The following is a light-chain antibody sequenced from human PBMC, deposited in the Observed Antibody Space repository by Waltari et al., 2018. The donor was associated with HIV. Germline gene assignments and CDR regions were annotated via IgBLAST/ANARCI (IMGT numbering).Light chain of an antibody. CDR3: MQALQTPT. CDR1: QTLVHPDGRSC. Sequence: EIVMTQSPLSLTVTPGEPASISCKSRQTLVHPDGRSCLDWYLQKPGQSPQLRIYLGSNRASGVPERFSGSGSGRDFTLKISAVAPEDVGTYYCMQALQTPTFGQGTRVEVK. V-gene: IGKV2-28*01. CDR2: LGS. J-gene: IGKJ1*01.